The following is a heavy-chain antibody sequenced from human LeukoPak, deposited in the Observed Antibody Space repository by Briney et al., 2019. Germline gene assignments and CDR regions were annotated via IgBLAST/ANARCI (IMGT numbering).Heavy chain of an antibody. CDR2: ISYSSITI. V-gene: IGHV3-48*01. CDR1: GFTFSSYA. D-gene: IGHD1-26*01. Sequence: PGGSLRLSCAASGFTFSSYAMSWVRQAPGKGLEWVSYISYSSITIYYADSVRGRFTISRDNAKNSLYLQMNSLRAEDTAVYYCARDGGGSQQSNWFDPWGQGTLVTVSS. CDR3: ARDGGGSQQSNWFDP. J-gene: IGHJ5*02.